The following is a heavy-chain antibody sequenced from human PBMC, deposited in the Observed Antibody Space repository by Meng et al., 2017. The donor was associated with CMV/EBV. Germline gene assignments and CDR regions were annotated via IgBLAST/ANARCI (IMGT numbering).Heavy chain of an antibody. D-gene: IGHD3-10*01. V-gene: IGHV3-9*01. Sequence: GGSLRLSCAASGFTFDDYAMHWVRQAPGKGLEWVSGISWNSGSIGYADSVKGRFTISRDNAKNSLYLQMNSLRAEDTVLYYCAKAYGSYYIGDAFDIWGRGTMVTVSS. CDR1: GFTFDDYA. CDR3: AKAYGSYYIGDAFDI. CDR2: ISWNSGSI. J-gene: IGHJ3*02.